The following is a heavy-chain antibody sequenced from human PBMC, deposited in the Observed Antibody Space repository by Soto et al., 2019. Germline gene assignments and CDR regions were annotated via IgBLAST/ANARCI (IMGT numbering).Heavy chain of an antibody. V-gene: IGHV4-4*02. CDR2: IYHSGST. CDR1: GGSISSSNW. Sequence: KTSETLSLTCAVSGGSISSSNWWSWVRQPPGKGLEWIGEIYHSGSTNYNPSLKSRVTISVDKSKNQFSLKLSSVTAADTAVYYCARDSRYCTNGVCPFNYYGMDVWGQGTTVTVSS. CDR3: ARDSRYCTNGVCPFNYYGMDV. D-gene: IGHD2-8*01. J-gene: IGHJ6*02.